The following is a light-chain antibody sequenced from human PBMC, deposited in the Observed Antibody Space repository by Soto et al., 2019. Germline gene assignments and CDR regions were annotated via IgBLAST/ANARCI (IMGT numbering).Light chain of an antibody. Sequence: EIVMTQSPATLSVSPGERATLSCRASQSVSSNLVWYQQKPGQTPKLLIYVASTRATGIPARFSGSGSGTEFTLTISSPPSEDFAVYYCQQYNVWPLTFGGGTKVEFK. CDR3: QQYNVWPLT. J-gene: IGKJ4*01. CDR1: QSVSSN. CDR2: VAS. V-gene: IGKV3-15*01.